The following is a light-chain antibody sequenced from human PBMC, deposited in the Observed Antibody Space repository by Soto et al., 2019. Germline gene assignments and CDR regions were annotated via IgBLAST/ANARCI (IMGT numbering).Light chain of an antibody. CDR1: QSVSSY. V-gene: IGKV3-11*01. CDR3: QQRSNWPPWT. CDR2: DAS. Sequence: EIVLTQSPATLSLSPGERATLSCRASQSVSSYLAWYQQKPGQAPMLLIYDASNRATGIPARFSGSGSGTDFTLTISSLELEDFAVYYCQQRSNWPPWTFGQGTKVEIK. J-gene: IGKJ1*01.